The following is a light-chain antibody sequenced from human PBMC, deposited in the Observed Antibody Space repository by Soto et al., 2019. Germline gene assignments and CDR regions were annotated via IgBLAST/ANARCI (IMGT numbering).Light chain of an antibody. CDR2: VAS. Sequence: EIVMTQSPATLSVSPGERATLSCRASQSVSSNLAWYQQKPGQTPKLLIYVASTRATGIPARFSGSGSGTEFTLTISSLQSEDFAVYNCQQYNVWPLTFGEGTKVEFK. CDR1: QSVSSN. J-gene: IGKJ4*01. V-gene: IGKV3-15*01. CDR3: QQYNVWPLT.